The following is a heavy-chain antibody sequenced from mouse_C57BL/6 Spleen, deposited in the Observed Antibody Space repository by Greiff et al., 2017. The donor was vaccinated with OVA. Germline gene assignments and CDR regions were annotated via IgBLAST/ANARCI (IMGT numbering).Heavy chain of an antibody. CDR2: IDPETGGT. CDR1: GYTFTDYE. D-gene: IGHD3-3*01. V-gene: IGHV1-15*01. CDR3: TTRGD. J-gene: IGHJ3*01. Sequence: QVHVKQSGAELVRPGASVTLSCKASGYTFTDYEMHWVKQTPVHGLEWIGAIDPETGGTAYNQKFKGKAILTADKSSSTAYMELRSLTSEDSAVYYCTTRGDWGQGTLVTVSA.